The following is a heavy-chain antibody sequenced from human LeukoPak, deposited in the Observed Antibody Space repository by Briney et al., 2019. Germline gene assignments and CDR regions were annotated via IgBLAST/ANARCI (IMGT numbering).Heavy chain of an antibody. V-gene: IGHV1-2*02. CDR1: GYSFVKYA. J-gene: IGHJ4*02. CDR2: INPNSGGT. Sequence: GASVKVSCKASGYSFVKYAISWVRQAPGQGLEWMGWINPNSGGTNYAQKFQGRVTMTRDTSISTAYMELSRLRSDDTAVYYCARGLLNTHSRDTQQQLVYWGQGTLVTVSS. D-gene: IGHD6-13*01. CDR3: ARGLLNTHSRDTQQQLVY.